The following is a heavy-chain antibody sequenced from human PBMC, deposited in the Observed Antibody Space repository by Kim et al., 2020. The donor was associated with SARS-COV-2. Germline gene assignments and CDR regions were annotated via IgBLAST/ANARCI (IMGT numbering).Heavy chain of an antibody. D-gene: IGHD5-12*01. V-gene: IGHV4-59*13. CDR3: ASARRGYSGYDLRVLDY. CDR2: IFYSGST. CDR1: GGSISSYY. Sequence: SETLSLTCTVSGGSISSYYWSWIRQPPGKGLEWIGYIFYSGSTNYNPSPKSRVTISVDTSKNQFSLKLSSVTAADTAVYYCASARRGYSGYDLRVLDYWGQGTPGHRLL. J-gene: IGHJ4*02.